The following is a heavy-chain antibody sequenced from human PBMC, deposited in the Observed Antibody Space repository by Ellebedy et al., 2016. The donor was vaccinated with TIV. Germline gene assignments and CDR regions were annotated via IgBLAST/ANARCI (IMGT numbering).Heavy chain of an antibody. CDR2: ISAYNGNT. CDR1: GYTFTSYG. J-gene: IGHJ6*03. D-gene: IGHD5-18*01. Sequence: ASVKVSCXASGYTFTSYGISWVRQAPGQGLEWMGWISAYNGNTNYAQKLQGRVTMTTDTSTSTVYMELSSLRSEDTAVYYCASQGGGGYSYGYYYMDVWGKGTTVTVSS. CDR3: ASQGGGGYSYGYYYMDV. V-gene: IGHV1-18*01.